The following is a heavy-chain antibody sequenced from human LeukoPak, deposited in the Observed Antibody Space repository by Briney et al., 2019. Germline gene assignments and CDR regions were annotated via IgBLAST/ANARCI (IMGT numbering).Heavy chain of an antibody. D-gene: IGHD4/OR15-4a*01. CDR1: GVTFNDYA. J-gene: IGHJ4*02. CDR2: ICASGSNT. V-gene: IGHV3-23*01. CDR3: AKGISNYAPDF. Sequence: GGSLRLSCAASGVTFNDYAMTWVRQAPGKGLEWVSLICASGSNTYYPASVKGTFFLSRDNSKNPLTLQMSTLRAEDTALSSRAKGISNYAPDFWGQGALVTVSS.